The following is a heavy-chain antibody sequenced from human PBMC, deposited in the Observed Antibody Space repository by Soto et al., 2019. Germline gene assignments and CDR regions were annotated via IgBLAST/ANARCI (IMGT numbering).Heavy chain of an antibody. CDR2: VTNDGSVT. CDR3: ARSSFPYYFDY. Sequence: EVQLVESGGGSVQPGGSLRLSCAASGFSFSSYWMHWVRQGPGKGLVWVSHVTNDGSVTSYADSVEGRFTISRDNAKNTLNMQMSSLRAEDTAVYYCARSSFPYYFDYWGQGILVSVPS. V-gene: IGHV3-74*01. D-gene: IGHD2-21*01. J-gene: IGHJ4*02. CDR1: GFSFSSYW.